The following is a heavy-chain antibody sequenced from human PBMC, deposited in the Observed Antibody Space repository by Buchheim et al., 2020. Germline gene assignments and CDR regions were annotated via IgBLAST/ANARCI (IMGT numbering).Heavy chain of an antibody. V-gene: IGHV3-23*01. CDR3: AKGFSFENGGWYDY. D-gene: IGHD6-19*01. J-gene: IGHJ4*02. CDR2: VFGPETTT. Sequence: EVQLLESGGGLVQPGGSLTLSCSASGFTFSNYAMSWVRQAPGKGLEWVSHVFGPETTTFYADSVRGRFTIYRDNSKNTLYLQMNTLRADDTALYFCAKGFSFENGGWYDYWGQGTL. CDR1: GFTFSNYA.